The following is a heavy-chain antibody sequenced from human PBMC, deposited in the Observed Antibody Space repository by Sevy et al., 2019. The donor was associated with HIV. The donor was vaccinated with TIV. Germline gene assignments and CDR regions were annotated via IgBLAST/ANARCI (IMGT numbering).Heavy chain of an antibody. J-gene: IGHJ4*02. V-gene: IGHV3-7*01. CDR1: GFTLSSYW. Sequence: GGSLRLSCAASGFTLSSYWMSWVRQAPGKGLEWVANIKQDGSEKYYVDSVKGRFTNSRDNAKNSLYLQLNSLRVEDTAAYYCARAGAYYYDNSGYSFDYWGQGTLVTVSS. D-gene: IGHD3-22*01. CDR3: ARAGAYYYDNSGYSFDY. CDR2: IKQDGSEK.